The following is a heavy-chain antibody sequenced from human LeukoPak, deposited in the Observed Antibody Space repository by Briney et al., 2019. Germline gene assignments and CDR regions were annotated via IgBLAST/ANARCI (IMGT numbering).Heavy chain of an antibody. CDR2: MSYDGRNK. J-gene: IGHJ4*02. D-gene: IGHD3-22*01. Sequence: PGGSLRLSCAASGFTFSSYAIHWVRQAPGKGLEWVAVMSYDGRNKYHADSVKGRFIISRDNSKNTLYLQMNSPRAEDTAVYYCAREIERSPDYWGQGTLVTVSS. V-gene: IGHV3-30-3*01. CDR3: AREIERSPDY. CDR1: GFTFSSYA.